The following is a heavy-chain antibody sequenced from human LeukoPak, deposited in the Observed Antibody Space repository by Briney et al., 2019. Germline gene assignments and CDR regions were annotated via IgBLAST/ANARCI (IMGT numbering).Heavy chain of an antibody. J-gene: IGHJ4*02. V-gene: IGHV3-7*01. Sequence: GGSLRLSCAASGFTFSSYWMSWVRQAPGKGLEWVANIKQDGSEKYYVDSVKGRFTISRDNAKNSLYLQMNSLRAEDTAVYYCARQLDFWSGPIDYWGQGTLVTVSS. CDR3: ARQLDFWSGPIDY. CDR1: GFTFSSYW. CDR2: IKQDGSEK. D-gene: IGHD3-3*01.